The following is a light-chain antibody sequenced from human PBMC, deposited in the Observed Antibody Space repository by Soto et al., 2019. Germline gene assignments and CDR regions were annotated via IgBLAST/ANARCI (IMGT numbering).Light chain of an antibody. CDR1: QSLSDT. CDR3: QQYGTSPWT. CDR2: GAS. V-gene: IGKV3-20*01. Sequence: EIVLTQSPGTLSLSPGERATLSCRASQSLSDTLAWYQQKPGQAPRLLIYGASTRAPGFPARFSGSGSGTDFTLSISRVEPEDFAVYYCQQYGTSPWTFGQGTKV. J-gene: IGKJ1*01.